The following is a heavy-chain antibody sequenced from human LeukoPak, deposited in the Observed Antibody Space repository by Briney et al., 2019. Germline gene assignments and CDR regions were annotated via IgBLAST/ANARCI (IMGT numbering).Heavy chain of an antibody. D-gene: IGHD3-10*01. J-gene: IGHJ4*02. V-gene: IGHV3-23*01. CDR3: AKVLSKIYVYGPFDY. Sequence: GGSLRLSCAASGFTFRDYAMTWVRQAPGKGPEWVSTFSAGGNRTYYADSVKGRFIITRDNSKNTLYLQMNSLRAEDTAVYYCAKVLSKIYVYGPFDYWGQGSLVTVSS. CDR1: GFTFRDYA. CDR2: FSAGGNRT.